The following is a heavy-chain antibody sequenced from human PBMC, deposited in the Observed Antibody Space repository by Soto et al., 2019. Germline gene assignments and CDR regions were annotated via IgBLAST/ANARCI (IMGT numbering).Heavy chain of an antibody. CDR2: ISSSSSTI. J-gene: IGHJ4*02. CDR3: ARDNPSGYGDC. CDR1: GFTFSSHS. V-gene: IGHV3-48*01. Sequence: EVQLVESGGGLEQPGGSLRLSCAASGFTFSSHSMNWVRQAPGKGLEWVSYISSSSSTIYYADSVKGRFTISRDNAKNSLSLQMNSLRAEDTAVYYCARDNPSGYGDCWGQGTLVTVSS. D-gene: IGHD5-12*01.